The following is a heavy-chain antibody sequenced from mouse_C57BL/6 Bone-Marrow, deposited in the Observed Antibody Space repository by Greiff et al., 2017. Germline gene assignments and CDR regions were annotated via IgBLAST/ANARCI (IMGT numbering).Heavy chain of an antibody. Sequence: QVQLQQSGAELVRPGTSVKVSCTASGYAFTNYLIEWVKQRPGQGLEWIGVINPGSGGTNYNEKFKGKATMTADKSSSTAYMQLSSLTSEDSAVYFCARSKNRDSWFAYWGQGTLVTVSA. D-gene: IGHD4-1*01. V-gene: IGHV1-54*01. CDR3: ARSKNRDSWFAY. J-gene: IGHJ3*01. CDR1: GYAFTNYL. CDR2: INPGSGGT.